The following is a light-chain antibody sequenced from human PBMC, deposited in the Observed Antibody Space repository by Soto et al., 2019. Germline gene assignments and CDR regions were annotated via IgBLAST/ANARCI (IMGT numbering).Light chain of an antibody. Sequence: EIVMTQSPATLSVSPGERATLSCRASQRISSNLAWYQHKTGQAPRLLIYAASTRATGIPARFSGSGSETEFTLTISSLQSEDFAVYYCQQYIRWPLTFGGGTKVDIK. V-gene: IGKV3-15*01. CDR1: QRISSN. CDR2: AAS. J-gene: IGKJ4*01. CDR3: QQYIRWPLT.